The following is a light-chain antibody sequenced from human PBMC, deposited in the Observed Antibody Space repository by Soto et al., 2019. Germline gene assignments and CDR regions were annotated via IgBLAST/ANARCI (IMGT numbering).Light chain of an antibody. CDR2: AAS. J-gene: IGKJ5*01. V-gene: IGKV1-9*01. CDR1: QVISTS. CDR3: QQLFDSPIT. Sequence: DIQLTQSPSFLSPSIGESVTITRRASQVISTSLAWYQVKPGKAPKLLIYAASTLESGVPSRFSATVSGTEFSLTITSLQPEDFATDDCQQLFDSPITVGQGTRLEIK.